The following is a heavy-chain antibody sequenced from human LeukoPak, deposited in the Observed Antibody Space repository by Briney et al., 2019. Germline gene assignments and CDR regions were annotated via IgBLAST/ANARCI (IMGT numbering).Heavy chain of an antibody. D-gene: IGHD4-23*01. Sequence: SETLSLTCTVSGGSISSYYWSWIRQPAGKGLEWIGRIYTSGSTNYNPSLKSRVTMSVDTSKNQFSLKLSSVTAADTAVYYCASDHGGGNLKGDYFDYWGQGTPVTVSA. CDR2: IYTSGST. V-gene: IGHV4-4*07. CDR3: ASDHGGGNLKGDYFDY. CDR1: GGSISSYY. J-gene: IGHJ4*02.